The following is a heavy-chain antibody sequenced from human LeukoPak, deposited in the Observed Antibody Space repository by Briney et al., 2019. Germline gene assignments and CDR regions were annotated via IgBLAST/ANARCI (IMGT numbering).Heavy chain of an antibody. CDR1: GFTFSSYW. V-gene: IGHV3-7*01. Sequence: PGGSLRLSCAASGFTFSSYWMSWVRQAPGKGLEWVANIKPDGSQKSYVDSVKGRFTISRDNAKDSLYLQMNSLRAEDTAVYYCARAVYGGNSDFGYWGQRTLVTVSS. D-gene: IGHD4-17*01. CDR2: IKPDGSQK. CDR3: ARAVYGGNSDFGY. J-gene: IGHJ4*02.